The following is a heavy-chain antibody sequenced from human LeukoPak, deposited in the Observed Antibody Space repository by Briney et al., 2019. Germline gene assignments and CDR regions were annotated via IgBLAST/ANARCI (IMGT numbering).Heavy chain of an antibody. Sequence: PSETLSLTCTVSGDSTNNFHWSWIRQPPGKGLEWIGHIFHSGGSKYNLSLKSRATISTDMSKNVLSLELTSVTAADTAVYYCARLLPSAFYHGMDVWGQGTTVTVSS. CDR3: ARLLPSAFYHGMDV. CDR1: GDSTNNFH. CDR2: IFHSGGS. D-gene: IGHD3-16*01. J-gene: IGHJ6*02. V-gene: IGHV4-59*01.